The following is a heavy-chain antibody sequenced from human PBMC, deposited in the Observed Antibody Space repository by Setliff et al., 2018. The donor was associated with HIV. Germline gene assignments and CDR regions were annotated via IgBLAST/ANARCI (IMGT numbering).Heavy chain of an antibody. J-gene: IGHJ4*02. Sequence: SVKVSCKVSGGSFSSFAISWVRQAPGHGLEWMGGIIPMFGTTNYARKLQGRVTLSADESTSTAYMQLSSLTSEDTAVYYCARGRWLQSFDYWGQGTLVTVSS. V-gene: IGHV1-69*13. D-gene: IGHD5-12*01. CDR1: GGSFSSFA. CDR2: IIPMFGTT. CDR3: ARGRWLQSFDY.